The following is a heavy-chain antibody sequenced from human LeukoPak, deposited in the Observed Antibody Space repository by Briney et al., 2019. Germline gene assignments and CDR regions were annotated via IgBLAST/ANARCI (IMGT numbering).Heavy chain of an antibody. Sequence: SETLSLTCAVYGGSFSGYYWSWIRQPPGKGLEWIGEINHSGSTNYNPSLKSRVTISVDTSKNQFSLKLSSVTAADTAVYYCARLSGGDNYDFWSGYYHKNFDYWGQGTLVTVSS. CDR2: INHSGST. V-gene: IGHV4-34*01. D-gene: IGHD3-3*01. CDR1: GGSFSGYY. J-gene: IGHJ4*02. CDR3: ARLSGGDNYDFWSGYYHKNFDY.